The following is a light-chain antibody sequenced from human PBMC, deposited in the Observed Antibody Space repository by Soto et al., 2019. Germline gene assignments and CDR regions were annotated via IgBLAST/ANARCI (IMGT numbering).Light chain of an antibody. Sequence: DIQMTQFPSTLSASVADSVTITCRASQSVSNRLAWFQQKSGEAPNLLIHKASSLESGVPSRFSGSGSGTEFTLTISTLQPDDFATYYCQQYNTYSWTCGQGTKGEIK. CDR3: QQYNTYSWT. CDR1: QSVSNR. V-gene: IGKV1-5*03. J-gene: IGKJ1*01. CDR2: KAS.